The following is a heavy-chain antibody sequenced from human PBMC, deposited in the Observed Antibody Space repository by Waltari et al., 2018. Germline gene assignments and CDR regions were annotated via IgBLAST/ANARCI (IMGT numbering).Heavy chain of an antibody. V-gene: IGHV3-53*01. CDR3: ARGAPRD. Sequence: EVQLVESGGGLMQPGGSLRLSCAASGFTVSNNYMSWVRQAPGKGREGVSVIYSVGTTHYADSVKGRFTISRDNSKNTLYLQMNSLRAEDTAVYYCARGAPRDWGQGILVTVSS. CDR1: GFTVSNNY. CDR2: IYSVGTT. J-gene: IGHJ4*02.